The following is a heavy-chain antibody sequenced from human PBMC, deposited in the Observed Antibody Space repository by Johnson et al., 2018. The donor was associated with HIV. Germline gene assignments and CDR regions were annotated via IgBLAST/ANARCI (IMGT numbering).Heavy chain of an antibody. V-gene: IGHV3-53*01. D-gene: IGHD6-19*01. Sequence: EVQLVESGGGLIQPGGSLRLSCAASGFTVSSNYMSWVRQAPGKGLEWVSVIYSGGSTYYADSVKGRFTISRDNSKNTLYLQMNSLGAEDTALYYCAKTYSSGWYDAFDIWGQGTMVTVSS. CDR1: GFTVSSNY. CDR3: AKTYSSGWYDAFDI. CDR2: IYSGGST. J-gene: IGHJ3*02.